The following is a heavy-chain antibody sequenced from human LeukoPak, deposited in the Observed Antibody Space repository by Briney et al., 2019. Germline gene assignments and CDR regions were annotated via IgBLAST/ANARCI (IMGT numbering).Heavy chain of an antibody. D-gene: IGHD6-19*01. CDR2: ISGSGETI. J-gene: IGHJ4*02. CDR1: GFNFRSSA. Sequence: PGGSLRLSCAASGFNFRSSAMAWVRLTPGKGLAWVSSISGSGETIHNADSVKGRFVISRDNSKNTLTLLMNSLGAEDTAVYYCTKVVVSGSGDYFASWGQGTLVTVSS. CDR3: TKVVVSGSGDYFAS. V-gene: IGHV3-23*01.